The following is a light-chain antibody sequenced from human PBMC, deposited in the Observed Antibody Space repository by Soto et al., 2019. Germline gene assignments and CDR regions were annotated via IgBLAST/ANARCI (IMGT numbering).Light chain of an antibody. V-gene: IGKV3-20*01. Sequence: EIVLTQSPGTLSLSPGERATLSCRASQSVSSSYLAWYQQKPGQAPRLLIYGTSGRATGIPDRFSGSGSGTDFTLTISRLEPEDFAVYYCQQCGSSPMFTFGPVTKVDIK. J-gene: IGKJ3*01. CDR2: GTS. CDR3: QQCGSSPMFT. CDR1: QSVSSSY.